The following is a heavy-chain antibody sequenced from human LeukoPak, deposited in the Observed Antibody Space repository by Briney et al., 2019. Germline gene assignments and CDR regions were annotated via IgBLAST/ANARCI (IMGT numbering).Heavy chain of an antibody. V-gene: IGHV4-4*07. Sequence: SETLSLXCTVSGGSISSYYWSWIRQPAGKGLEWIGRIYTSGSTNYNPSLKSRVTMSVDTSKNQFSLKLSSVTAADTAVYYCARVTMTAPDDAFDIRGQGTMVTVSS. J-gene: IGHJ3*02. CDR1: GGSISSYY. CDR2: IYTSGST. CDR3: ARVTMTAPDDAFDI. D-gene: IGHD3-22*01.